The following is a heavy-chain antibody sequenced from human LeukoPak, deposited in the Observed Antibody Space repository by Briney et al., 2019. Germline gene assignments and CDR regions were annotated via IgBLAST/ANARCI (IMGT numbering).Heavy chain of an antibody. V-gene: IGHV3-15*01. CDR3: STAIRWEANFDY. Sequence: SGGSLRLSCAASGFIFSNAWMTWVRQAPGKGLEWVGRIKSKTDGGTTDYAAPVKGRFTIPRDDSKNTLYLQMNSLKTEDTAVYYRSTAIRWEANFDYWGQGTLVTVSS. CDR1: GFIFSNAW. D-gene: IGHD1-26*01. J-gene: IGHJ4*02. CDR2: IKSKTDGGTT.